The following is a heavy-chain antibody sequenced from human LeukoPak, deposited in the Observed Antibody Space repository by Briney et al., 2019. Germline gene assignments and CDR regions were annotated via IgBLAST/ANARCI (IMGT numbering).Heavy chain of an antibody. Sequence: GASVKASCKVSGYTLTELSMHWVRQAPGKGLEWMGGFDPEDGETIYAQKFQGRVTMTEDTSTDTAYMELSSLRSEDTAVYYCATPPSIAADYGMDVWGQGTTVTVSS. D-gene: IGHD6-13*01. CDR2: FDPEDGET. CDR1: GYTLTELS. J-gene: IGHJ6*02. CDR3: ATPPSIAADYGMDV. V-gene: IGHV1-24*01.